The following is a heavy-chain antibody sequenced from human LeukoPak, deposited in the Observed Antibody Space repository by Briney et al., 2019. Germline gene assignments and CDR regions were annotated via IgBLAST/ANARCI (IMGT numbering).Heavy chain of an antibody. CDR1: GFTVSSNY. Sequence: GGSLRLSCAASGFTVSSNYMTWVRQAPGQGLEWVSVIYSGGRTFDADSVKGRFTISRDNSKNTLYLEMNSLRAEDTAVYYCARGNYDRSGSLDYWGQGTLVTVSS. D-gene: IGHD3-22*01. CDR2: IYSGGRT. CDR3: ARGNYDRSGSLDY. J-gene: IGHJ4*02. V-gene: IGHV3-66*01.